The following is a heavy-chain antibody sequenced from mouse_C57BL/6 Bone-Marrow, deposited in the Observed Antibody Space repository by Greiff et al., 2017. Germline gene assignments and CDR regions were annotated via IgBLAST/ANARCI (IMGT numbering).Heavy chain of an antibody. D-gene: IGHD1-1*01. CDR3: ARYYYGNYFDY. Sequence: QVQLQQSGAELVRPGTSVKVSCKASGYAFTNYLIEWVKQRPGQGLEWIGVINPGSGGTNYNEKFKGKATLTADKSSSTAYMQLSSLTSEDSAVYYCARYYYGNYFDYWDQGTTLTVSS. V-gene: IGHV1-54*01. J-gene: IGHJ2*01. CDR2: INPGSGGT. CDR1: GYAFTNYL.